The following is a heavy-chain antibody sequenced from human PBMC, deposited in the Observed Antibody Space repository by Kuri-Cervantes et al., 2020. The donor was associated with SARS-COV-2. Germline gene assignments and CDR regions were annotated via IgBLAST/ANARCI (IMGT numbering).Heavy chain of an antibody. CDR3: ATLFDSSGFMFDY. CDR1: GFTFSSYA. Sequence: GGSLRLSCAASGFTFSSYAMHWVRQAPGKGLEWVAVISYDGSNIYYADSVKGRFTISRDNSKNTLYLQMNSLRAEDTAIYYCATLFDSSGFMFDYWGQGTLVTVSS. J-gene: IGHJ4*02. V-gene: IGHV3-30*04. D-gene: IGHD3-22*01. CDR2: ISYDGSNI.